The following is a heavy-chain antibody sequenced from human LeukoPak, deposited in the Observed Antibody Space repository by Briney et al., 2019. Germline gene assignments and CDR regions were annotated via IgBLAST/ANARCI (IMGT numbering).Heavy chain of an antibody. CDR2: ILSDGSNN. Sequence: GTSLRLSCAASGFTFSSHTMHWVRQAPGKGLEWVALILSDGSNNYYADSVKGRFTISRDNSKNTLYLQMNSLRVEDTAVYYCARFMAAAGNWFDPWGQGTLVTVSS. V-gene: IGHV3-30-3*01. D-gene: IGHD6-13*01. CDR3: ARFMAAAGNWFDP. CDR1: GFTFSSHT. J-gene: IGHJ5*02.